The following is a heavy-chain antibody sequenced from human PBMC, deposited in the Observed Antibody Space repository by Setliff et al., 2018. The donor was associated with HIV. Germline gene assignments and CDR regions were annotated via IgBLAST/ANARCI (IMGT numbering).Heavy chain of an antibody. D-gene: IGHD3-16*01. CDR2: IYYTGST. V-gene: IGHV4-30-4*08. Sequence: SETLSLTCTVSGASVSSGGFYWSWIRQPPGKGLEWIGYIYYTGSTYYNPSLKSRVTISLDTSRNQFSLKLRSVTAADTAVYYCARESPYYYCTDVWGKGTTVTVSS. CDR1: GASVSSGGFY. J-gene: IGHJ6*03. CDR3: ARESPYYYCTDV.